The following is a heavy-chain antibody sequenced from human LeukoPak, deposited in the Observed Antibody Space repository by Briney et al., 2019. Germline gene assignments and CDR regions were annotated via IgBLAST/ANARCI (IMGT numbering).Heavy chain of an antibody. CDR3: ARDLLNEGNHLDY. J-gene: IGHJ4*02. D-gene: IGHD4-23*01. Sequence: SETLSLTCTVSGGSIGSHYWSWIRQPPEKGLEWIGYIYYSGSTNYNPSLKSRVTISVDMSKNHFSLKLSSVTAADTAVYYCARDLLNEGNHLDYWGQGTLVTVSS. CDR1: GGSIGSHY. V-gene: IGHV4-59*11. CDR2: IYYSGST.